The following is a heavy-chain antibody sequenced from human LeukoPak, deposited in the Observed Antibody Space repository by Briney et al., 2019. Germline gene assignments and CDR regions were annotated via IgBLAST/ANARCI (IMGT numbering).Heavy chain of an antibody. CDR2: INPNSGGT. CDR1: GYTFTGYY. Sequence: GASVKVSCKASGYTFTGYYMHWVRQAPGQGLEWMGWINPNSGGTNYAQKFQGRVTMTRDTSISTAYMELSRLRSDDTAVYYCARVKISSSPDDAFGIWGQGTMVTVSS. CDR3: ARVKISSSPDDAFGI. J-gene: IGHJ3*02. D-gene: IGHD1-26*01. V-gene: IGHV1-2*02.